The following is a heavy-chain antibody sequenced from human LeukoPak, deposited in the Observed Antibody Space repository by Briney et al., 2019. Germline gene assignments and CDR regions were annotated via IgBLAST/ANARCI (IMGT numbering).Heavy chain of an antibody. D-gene: IGHD2-2*01. J-gene: IGHJ6*02. CDR1: GFTFSSYA. Sequence: PGRALRLSCAASGFTFSSYAMHWVRQAPGKGLERVAVISYDGSNKYYADSVKGRFSISRDNSKTTLYLQMNSLRAEDTAVYYCARDLQDIVVVPAAPYYYYGMDVWGQGTTVTVSS. CDR2: ISYDGSNK. CDR3: ARDLQDIVVVPAAPYYYYGMDV. V-gene: IGHV3-30-3*01.